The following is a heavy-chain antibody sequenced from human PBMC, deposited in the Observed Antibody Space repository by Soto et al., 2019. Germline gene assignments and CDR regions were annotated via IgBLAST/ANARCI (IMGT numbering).Heavy chain of an antibody. D-gene: IGHD4-17*01. V-gene: IGHV4-4*02. CDR3: ARNDHGGNPFFAN. CDR2: IYHSGST. Sequence: PSETLSLTCAISGGSIGGSNGWSWVRQPPGKGLEWIGEIYHSGSTIYNPSLKSRVTISVDTSKNQFSLKLNSVTAADTAVYYCARNDHGGNPFFANWGQGTLVTVSS. CDR1: GGSIGGSNG. J-gene: IGHJ4*02.